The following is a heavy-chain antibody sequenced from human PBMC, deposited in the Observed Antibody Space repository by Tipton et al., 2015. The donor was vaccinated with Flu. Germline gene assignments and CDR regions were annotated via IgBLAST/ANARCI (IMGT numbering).Heavy chain of an antibody. V-gene: IGHV3-23*01. CDR2: ISGGGANT. CDR1: GFTFSRYA. J-gene: IGHJ4*02. Sequence: LRLSCAASGFTFSRYAMSWVRQAPGKGLEWVSAISGGGANTYYADSVKGRFTISRDNSKNTLYLQMNSLRAEDTAIYYCAKVIPEKVAGLDYWGQGTLVTVSS. CDR3: AKVIPEKVAGLDY. D-gene: IGHD6-19*01.